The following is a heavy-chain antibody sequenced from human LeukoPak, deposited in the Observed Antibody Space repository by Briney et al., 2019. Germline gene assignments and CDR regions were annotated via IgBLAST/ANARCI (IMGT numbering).Heavy chain of an antibody. CDR2: IKQDGSEK. J-gene: IGHJ4*02. V-gene: IGHV3-7*03. CDR3: TRDSVGDSYADY. CDR1: GFSFSSYW. D-gene: IGHD5-18*01. Sequence: GGSLRLCCAASGFSFSSYWMNWVGQAPGKGLEWVANIKQDGSEKYYVDSVKGRFTISRDNAKNSLYLQMNSLRAEDTAVYYCTRDSVGDSYADYWGQGTLVTVSS.